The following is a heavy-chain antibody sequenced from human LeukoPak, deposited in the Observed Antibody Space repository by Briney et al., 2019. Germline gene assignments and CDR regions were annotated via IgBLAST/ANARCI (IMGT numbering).Heavy chain of an antibody. CDR1: GYTFTSYD. J-gene: IGHJ4*02. V-gene: IGHV1-8*01. CDR2: MNPNSGNT. CDR3: ARCATVTSDY. D-gene: IGHD4-17*01. Sequence: GASVKVSCKASGYTFTSYDINWVRQAPGQGLEWMGWMNPNSGNTVYAQKFQGRVTMTRNTSISTAYMELSSLRPEDTAVYYCARCATVTSDYWGQGTLVTVSS.